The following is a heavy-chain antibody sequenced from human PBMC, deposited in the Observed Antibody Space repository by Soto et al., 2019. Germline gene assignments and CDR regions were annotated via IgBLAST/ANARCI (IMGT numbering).Heavy chain of an antibody. CDR2: FSLSGTT. D-gene: IGHD2-8*02. CDR1: GASITGSSY. J-gene: IGHJ4*02. V-gene: IGHV4-4*07. CDR3: ARGMTPPGAPAWYYFDS. Sequence: SETLSLTCTVSGASITGSSYWSWIRQPAGKGLEWIGRFSLSGTTSYNPSLRSRVTMSADVSKNQFSLRLTSETAADTALYYCARGMTPPGAPAWYYFDSWGQGTLVTVS.